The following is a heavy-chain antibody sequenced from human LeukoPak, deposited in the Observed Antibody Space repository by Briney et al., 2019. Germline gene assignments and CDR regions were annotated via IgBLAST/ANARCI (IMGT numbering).Heavy chain of an antibody. CDR2: ISYDGNNK. CDR3: ARGPIFDYYYGSGSYGPPKAQNWFDP. CDR1: GFTFSTYA. D-gene: IGHD3-10*01. V-gene: IGHV3-30*04. Sequence: GGSLRPSCAASGFTFSTYAMHWVRQAPGKGLEWVAVISYDGNNKYYADSVKGRFTISRDNFKNTLFLQMNSLRAEDTAVYFCARGPIFDYYYGSGSYGPPKAQNWFDPWGQGTLVTVSS. J-gene: IGHJ5*02.